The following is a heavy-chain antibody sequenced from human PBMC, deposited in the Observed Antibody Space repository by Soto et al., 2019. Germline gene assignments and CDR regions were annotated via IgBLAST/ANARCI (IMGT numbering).Heavy chain of an antibody. V-gene: IGHV3-21*01. Sequence: GGSLRLSCAASGFTFSSYSMNWVRQAPGKGLEWVSSISSSSSYIYYADSVKGRFTISRDNAKNSLYLQMNSLRAEDTAVYYCARDQGITIFGVVIYCGMDVWGQGTTVTVSS. CDR3: ARDQGITIFGVVIYCGMDV. CDR1: GFTFSSYS. D-gene: IGHD3-3*01. J-gene: IGHJ6*02. CDR2: ISSSSSYI.